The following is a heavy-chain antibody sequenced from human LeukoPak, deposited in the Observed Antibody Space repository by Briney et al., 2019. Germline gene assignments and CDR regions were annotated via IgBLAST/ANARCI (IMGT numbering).Heavy chain of an antibody. V-gene: IGHV3-30-3*01. CDR2: ISYDGSNK. CDR1: GFTFSSYA. D-gene: IGHD3-22*01. J-gene: IGHJ4*02. Sequence: GGSLRLSCTASGFTFSSYAMHWVRQAPGKGLEWVAVISYDGSNKYYADSVEGRFTISRDNSKNTLYLQMNSLRAEDTAVYYCARDYYDSSGYSYYFDYWGQGTLVTVSS. CDR3: ARDYYDSSGYSYYFDY.